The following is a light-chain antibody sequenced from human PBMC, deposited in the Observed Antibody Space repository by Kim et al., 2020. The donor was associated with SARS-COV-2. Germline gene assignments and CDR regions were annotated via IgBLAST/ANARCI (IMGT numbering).Light chain of an antibody. CDR1: LDINTL. J-gene: IGKJ4*01. CDR3: QQANSFPLT. Sequence: DSVGARVHITCRSSLDINTLLAWYQQKPGKAPKLLIYTASSLEGGVPSRFSGSGSGADFTLTISSLQPEDFATYYCQQANSFPLTFGGGTKVDIK. V-gene: IGKV1-12*01. CDR2: TAS.